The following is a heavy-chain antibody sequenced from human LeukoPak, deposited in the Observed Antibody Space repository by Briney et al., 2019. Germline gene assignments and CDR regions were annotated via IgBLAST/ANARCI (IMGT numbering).Heavy chain of an antibody. CDR1: GFTFSSHS. D-gene: IGHD2-15*01. CDR3: TQGSAQYFDY. CDR2: ISTWSTTI. J-gene: IGHJ4*02. Sequence: PGGSLRLSCAASGFTFSSHSLNWVRQAPGKGLEWVSYISTWSTTIHYADSVKGRFSISRDNAKNSLYLQMNSLRAEDTAVYYCTQGSAQYFDYWGQGTLVTVSS. V-gene: IGHV3-48*01.